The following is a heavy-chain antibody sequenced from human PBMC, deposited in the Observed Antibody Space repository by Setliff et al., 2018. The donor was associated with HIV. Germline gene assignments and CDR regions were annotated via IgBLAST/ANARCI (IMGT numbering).Heavy chain of an antibody. CDR2: ISTGGHFI. J-gene: IGHJ4*02. CDR3: ARRGRVAAVDY. D-gene: IGHD6-13*01. V-gene: IGHV3-21*01. Sequence: GGSLRLSCAASGFTFSDYTMNWVRQAPGKGLEWVSSISTGGHFIYYADSVKGRFTISRDNAKKSVYLQMNSLRGEDTAVYYCARRGRVAAVDYWGQGTLVTVSS. CDR1: GFTFSDYT.